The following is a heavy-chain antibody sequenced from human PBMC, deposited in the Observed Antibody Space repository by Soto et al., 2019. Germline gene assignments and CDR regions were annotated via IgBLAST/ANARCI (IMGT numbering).Heavy chain of an antibody. V-gene: IGHV3-23*01. D-gene: IGHD2-2*01. CDR1: GFIFSNYA. CDR3: AAWIVVIPAALDY. Sequence: PGGSLRLSCSASGFIFSNYAMSWVRQAPGKGLGWVSSIIGSGGSTYYADSVKGRFTISRDNSKNTLYLRMNSLRAEDTAVYYCAAWIVVIPAALDYWGLGTLVTVSS. J-gene: IGHJ4*02. CDR2: IIGSGGST.